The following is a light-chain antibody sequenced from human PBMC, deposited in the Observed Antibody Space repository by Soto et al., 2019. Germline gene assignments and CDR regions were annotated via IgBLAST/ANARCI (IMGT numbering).Light chain of an antibody. Sequence: QSVLTQPASVSGSPGQSITISCSGTSRDVGAYNLVSWYQQFPGKGPKLLIYEVRHRPSGVSYRFSGSKSGNTASLTISSLLPEDEAVYFCSSFSSRNALVFGGGTKVTAL. V-gene: IGLV2-14*01. CDR3: SSFSSRNALV. CDR2: EVR. J-gene: IGLJ2*01. CDR1: SRDVGAYNL.